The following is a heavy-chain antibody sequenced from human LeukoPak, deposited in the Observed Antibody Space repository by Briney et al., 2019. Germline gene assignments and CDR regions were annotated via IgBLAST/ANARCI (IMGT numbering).Heavy chain of an antibody. Sequence: SETLSLTCAVSGGSISSGGYSWSWIRQPPGKGLEWIGYIYHSGSTYYNPSLKSRVTISVDRSKNQFSLKLSSVTAADTAVYYCARVYTAWGRAFDTWGQGTMVTVSS. CDR2: IYHSGST. V-gene: IGHV4-30-2*01. CDR3: ARVYTAWGRAFDT. D-gene: IGHD7-27*01. J-gene: IGHJ3*02. CDR1: GGSISSGGYS.